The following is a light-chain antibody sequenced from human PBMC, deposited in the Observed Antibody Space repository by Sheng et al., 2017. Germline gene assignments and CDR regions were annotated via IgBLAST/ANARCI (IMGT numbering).Light chain of an antibody. Sequence: EIVMTQSPVTLSVSPGERATLSCRASQRISDNVAWYHQKPGQPPRLLIYGASTRVTGIPDRFSGSGSGTDFTLTINRLEPDDFAVYYCQHYGNSPTFGQGTKVEIK. J-gene: IGKJ1*01. CDR2: GAS. CDR3: QHYGNSPT. V-gene: IGKV3-20*01. CDR1: QRISDN.